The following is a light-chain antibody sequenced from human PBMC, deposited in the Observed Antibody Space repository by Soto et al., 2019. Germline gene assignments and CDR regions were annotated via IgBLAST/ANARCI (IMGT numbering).Light chain of an antibody. CDR2: GAS. CDR3: QQYGSSQLY. CDR1: QRGKTSS. V-gene: IGKV3-20*01. Sequence: ELVWTKSQGTMSLSPGERATLSCRARQRGKTSSLACYQQKHGQPPSLLIYGASTRSTGIPDRFIGSGSATDFTLTSTRMEPEDFALFYCQQYGSSQLYFGGGSKWEIK. J-gene: IGKJ4*01.